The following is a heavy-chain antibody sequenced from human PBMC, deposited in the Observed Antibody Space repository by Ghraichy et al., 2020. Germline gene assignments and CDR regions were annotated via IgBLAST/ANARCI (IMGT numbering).Heavy chain of an antibody. CDR3: AKAESSTYYSHLDF. J-gene: IGHJ4*02. Sequence: GESLNISCVASGFTFITYAMSWVRQAPGKGLEWVSAISGTGGSTYSVDSVKGRFTISRDNSKNTLYLQMNSLRVEDTAIYYCAKAESSTYYSHLDFWGQGTLDTVSS. D-gene: IGHD3-22*01. CDR2: ISGTGGST. CDR1: GFTFITYA. V-gene: IGHV3-23*01.